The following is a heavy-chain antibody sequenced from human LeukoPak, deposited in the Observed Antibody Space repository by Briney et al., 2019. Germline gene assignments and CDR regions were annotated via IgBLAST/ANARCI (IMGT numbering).Heavy chain of an antibody. CDR3: ARGAGLNWFDP. J-gene: IGHJ5*02. V-gene: IGHV4-59*01. D-gene: IGHD6-13*01. Sequence: SETLSLTCTVSGGSISSYYWSWIRQSPGKGLEWIGYIYYSGSTTYNPSLKSRVTISVDTSKNHFSLKLSSLIAADTAVYYCARGAGLNWFDPWGQGTLVTVSS. CDR1: GGSISSYY. CDR2: IYYSGST.